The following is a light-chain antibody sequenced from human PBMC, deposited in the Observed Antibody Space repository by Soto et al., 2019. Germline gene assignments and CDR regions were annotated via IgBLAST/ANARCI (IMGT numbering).Light chain of an antibody. CDR1: QSVGGSS. CDR3: QQYHNSPRT. V-gene: IGKV3-20*01. CDR2: DTS. Sequence: ETLLTQSPGTLPLSPGERATLSCRASQSVGGSSLAWYQQRPGQAPRLLIYDTSNRATGIPDRFSGSGSGTDFTLTISRLEPEDFAVYYCQQYHNSPRTFGQGTKV. J-gene: IGKJ1*01.